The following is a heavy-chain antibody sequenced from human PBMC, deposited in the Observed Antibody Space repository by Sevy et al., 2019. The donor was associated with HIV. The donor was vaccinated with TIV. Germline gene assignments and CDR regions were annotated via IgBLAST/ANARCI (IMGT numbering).Heavy chain of an antibody. CDR3: ARDLPPSATVVPDLDY. V-gene: IGHV3-48*03. CDR2: ISQSGDTT. J-gene: IGHJ4*02. D-gene: IGHD2-21*01. Sequence: GGSMRLSCAASGLSFNSYEMNWVRQAPGKGLEWVSSISQSGDTTYYSDSVKGQFTTSRNNANNSRYLQMSRLSAEDTAVYYCARDLPPSATVVPDLDYGGQGTLSPSPQ. CDR1: GLSFNSYE.